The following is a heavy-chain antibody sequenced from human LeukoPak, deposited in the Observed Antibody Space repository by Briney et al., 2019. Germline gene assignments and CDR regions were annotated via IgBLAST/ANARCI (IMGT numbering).Heavy chain of an antibody. CDR3: ARGSFSADAPLVLDYFHH. CDR1: GYTFTGYY. CDR2: INPNSGGT. Sequence: ASVKVSCKASGYTFTGYYIHWVRQAPGQGLEWMGWINPNSGGTNYAQKFQGRVTMTRDTSISTAYMVLSRLRADDTAVYYCARGSFSADAPLVLDYFHHWGQGTLVTDSS. V-gene: IGHV1-2*02. D-gene: IGHD5-18*01. J-gene: IGHJ1*01.